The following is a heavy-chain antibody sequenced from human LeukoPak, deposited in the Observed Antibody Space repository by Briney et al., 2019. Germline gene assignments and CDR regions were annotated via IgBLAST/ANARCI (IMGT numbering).Heavy chain of an antibody. V-gene: IGHV3-23*01. CDR3: AKGPIVVVITTSFDY. CDR1: GFTFSSYA. CDR2: ISGSGGST. J-gene: IGHJ4*02. Sequence: GGSLRLSGAASGFTFSSYAMSWVRQAPGKGLEWVSAISGSGGSTYYADSVKGRFTISRDNSKDTLYLQMNSLRAEDTAVYYCAKGPIVVVITTSFDYWGQGTLVTVSS. D-gene: IGHD3-22*01.